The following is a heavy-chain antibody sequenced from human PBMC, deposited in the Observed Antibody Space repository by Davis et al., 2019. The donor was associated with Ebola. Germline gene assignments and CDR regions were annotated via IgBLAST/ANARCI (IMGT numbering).Heavy chain of an antibody. D-gene: IGHD6-19*01. V-gene: IGHV6-1*01. J-gene: IGHJ5*02. CDR1: GDSVSSGSTA. Sequence: HSQTLSLTRAISGDSVSSGSTAWNWIRQSPLRGLEWLGRTYYNSKWYHDYAVSVSSRITINPDTSKNQFSLQLNSVTPEDTAVYYCASGWLRGKFDPWGQGTLVTVSS. CDR2: TYYNSKWYH. CDR3: ASGWLRGKFDP.